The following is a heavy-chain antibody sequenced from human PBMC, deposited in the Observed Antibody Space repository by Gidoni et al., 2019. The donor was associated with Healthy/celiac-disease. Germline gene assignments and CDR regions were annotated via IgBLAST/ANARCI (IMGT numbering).Heavy chain of an antibody. V-gene: IGHV3-23*01. D-gene: IGHD3-3*01. CDR1: GFTFSSYA. J-gene: IGHJ5*02. CDR3: AKTHDFWSGYYGFDP. Sequence: EVQLLESGGGLVQPGGSLRLYCAASGFTFSSYAMSWVRQAPGKGLEWVSAISGSGGSTDYAESVKGRFTISRDNSKNTLYLQMNSLRAEDTAVYYCAKTHDFWSGYYGFDPWGQGTLVTVSS. CDR2: ISGSGGST.